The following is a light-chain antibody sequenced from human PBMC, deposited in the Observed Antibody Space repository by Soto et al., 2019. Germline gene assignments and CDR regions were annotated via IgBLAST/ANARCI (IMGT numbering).Light chain of an antibody. CDR1: ESVTNY. Sequence: EIVLRQSPATLSLSPGEGGTLSCRASESVTNYLAWYQQKPGQAPRLLVYGVSNRATGTPARFSGGGSGTDFTLTISNLEPEDFAVYYCQQRSDWPWTFGQGTKVDIK. V-gene: IGKV3-11*01. CDR2: GVS. J-gene: IGKJ1*01. CDR3: QQRSDWPWT.